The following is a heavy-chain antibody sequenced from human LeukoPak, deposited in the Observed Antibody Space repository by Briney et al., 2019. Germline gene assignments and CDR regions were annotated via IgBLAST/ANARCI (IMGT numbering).Heavy chain of an antibody. CDR2: FYTGGNT. Sequence: GGSLRLSCAVSXFSVSSNDMSWVRQAPGKGLEWVSVFYTGGNTYYADSVKGRFTISRDNSKNTLYLQMSSLRAEDTAVYYCVRDNYGMDVWGQGTTVTVSS. CDR3: VRDNYGMDV. J-gene: IGHJ6*02. CDR1: XFSVSSND. V-gene: IGHV3-66*01.